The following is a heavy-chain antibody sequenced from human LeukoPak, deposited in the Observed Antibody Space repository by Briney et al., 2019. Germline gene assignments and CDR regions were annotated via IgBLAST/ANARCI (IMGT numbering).Heavy chain of an antibody. J-gene: IGHJ6*04. D-gene: IGHD3-22*01. Sequence: GRSLRLACAAAVFTFSSYGMHWVRQAPGKWLEWVAVISYEGSNKYYADSVKGRFTISRHNSKNTLYMQMNSMRAEETAVYYCAKEGSYYYSSGYNYYYGMDVWGKGTTVTVSS. V-gene: IGHV3-30*18. CDR3: AKEGSYYYSSGYNYYYGMDV. CDR2: ISYEGSNK. CDR1: VFTFSSYG.